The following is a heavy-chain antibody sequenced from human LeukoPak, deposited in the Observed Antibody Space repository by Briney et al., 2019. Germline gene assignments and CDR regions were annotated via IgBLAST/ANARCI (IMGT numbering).Heavy chain of an antibody. Sequence: SETLSLTCSVSGGSISNANYYWSWIRQHPGKGLEWIGYVYYSGSAYYNPSLKSRVTISVDTSKNKFSLKLSSATAADTAVYYCARVGSGTVLFDPWGQGTLVTVSS. J-gene: IGHJ5*02. V-gene: IGHV4-31*03. CDR3: ARVGSGTVLFDP. CDR2: VYYSGSA. CDR1: GGSISNANYY. D-gene: IGHD1/OR15-1a*01.